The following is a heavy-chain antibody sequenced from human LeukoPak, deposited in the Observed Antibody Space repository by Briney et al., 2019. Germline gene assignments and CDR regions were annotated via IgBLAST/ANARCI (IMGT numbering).Heavy chain of an antibody. J-gene: IGHJ4*02. CDR3: ARDHSSSSGYYFDY. CDR1: GGSISSGGYS. D-gene: IGHD6-6*01. V-gene: IGHV4-30-2*01. CDR2: IYHSGST. Sequence: PSQTLSLTCAVSGGSISSGGYSWSWIRQPPGKGLEWIGYIYHSGSTYYNPSLKSRVTMSVDKSKNQFPLKLNSVTAADTAVYYCARDHSSSSGYYFDYWGQGTLVTVSS.